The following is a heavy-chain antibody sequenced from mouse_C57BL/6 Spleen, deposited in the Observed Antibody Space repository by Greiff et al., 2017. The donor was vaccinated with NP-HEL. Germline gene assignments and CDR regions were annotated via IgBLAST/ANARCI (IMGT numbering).Heavy chain of an antibody. CDR1: GFSLTSYG. D-gene: IGHD2-4*01. CDR3: AKNYYDYDQYYFDY. Sequence: VQLQQSGPGLVQPSQSLSITCTVSGFSLTSYGVHWVRQSPGKGLEWLGGIWRGGSTDYNAAFMSRLSITKDNSKSQVFFKMNSLQAYDTAIYYCAKNYYDYDQYYFDYWGQGTTLTVSS. CDR2: IWRGGST. V-gene: IGHV2-5*01. J-gene: IGHJ2*01.